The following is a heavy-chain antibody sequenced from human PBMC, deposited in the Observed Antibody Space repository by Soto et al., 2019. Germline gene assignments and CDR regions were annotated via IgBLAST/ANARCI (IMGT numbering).Heavy chain of an antibody. CDR2: IYYSGST. V-gene: IGHV4-30-4*01. CDR3: DSYDSSGDFDD. J-gene: IGHJ4*02. CDR1: IETSNSGDYY. D-gene: IGHD3-22*01. Sequence: PSGTLSLNCALSIETSNSGDYYWSWISQPPGKGMEWIGYIYYSGSTYYNPSLKSRVTISVDTSKNQFSLKLSSVTAADTAVYYCDSYDSSGDFDDWGQGTLGTV.